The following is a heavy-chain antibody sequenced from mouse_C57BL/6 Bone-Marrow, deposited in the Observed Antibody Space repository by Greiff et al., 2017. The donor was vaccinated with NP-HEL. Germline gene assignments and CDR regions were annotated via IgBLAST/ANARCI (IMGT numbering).Heavy chain of an antibody. J-gene: IGHJ3*01. Sequence: DVQLVESGPGLVKPSQSLSLTCSVTGYSITSGYYWNWIRQFPGNKLEWMGYISYDGSNNYNPSLKNRISITRDTSKNQFFLKLNSVTTEDTATYYCAKLPWFAYWGQGTLVTVSA. CDR2: ISYDGSN. CDR3: AKLPWFAY. V-gene: IGHV3-6*01. CDR1: GYSITSGYY.